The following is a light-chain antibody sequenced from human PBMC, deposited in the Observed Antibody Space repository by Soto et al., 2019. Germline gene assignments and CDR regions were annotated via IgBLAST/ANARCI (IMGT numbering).Light chain of an antibody. V-gene: IGLV2-8*01. CDR2: EVT. Sequence: QSALTQPPSASGSPGQSVTISCTGTSSDVGGHNFVSWYQQYPGKAPKLMIYEVTKRPSGVPDRFSGSRSGNTASLTVSGLQVEDEADYYCSSYAGGNNYVFGPGTKLTVL. CDR3: SSYAGGNNYV. CDR1: SSDVGGHNF. J-gene: IGLJ1*01.